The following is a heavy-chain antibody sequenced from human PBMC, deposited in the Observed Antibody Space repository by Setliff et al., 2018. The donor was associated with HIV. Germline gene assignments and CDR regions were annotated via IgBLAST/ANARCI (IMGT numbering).Heavy chain of an antibody. Sequence: PSETLSLTCTVSGASISNHYWNWIRQPPGKGLEWIGTIYYSGNIKYSPSLKNRVTISIDTSKNQFSLKLSSVTAADTAVYYCASRDTSRYFDDYWGQGTLVTVSS. CDR1: GASISNHY. V-gene: IGHV4-59*11. CDR2: IYYSGNI. D-gene: IGHD3-22*01. J-gene: IGHJ4*02. CDR3: ASRDTSRYFDDY.